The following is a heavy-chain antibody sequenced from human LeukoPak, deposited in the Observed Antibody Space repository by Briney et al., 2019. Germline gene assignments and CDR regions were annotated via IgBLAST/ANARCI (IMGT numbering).Heavy chain of an antibody. CDR1: GFTVSSDY. D-gene: IGHD1-26*01. J-gene: IGHJ4*02. V-gene: IGHV3-53*01. Sequence: GGSLRLSCAASGFTVSSDYMSWVRQAPGKGLEWVSIIYSGGSTYYADSVKGRFTITGDNSKNTLYLQMNSLRAEDTAVYYCARCKGIPFSGSYDYWGQGTLVTVSS. CDR2: IYSGGST. CDR3: ARCKGIPFSGSYDY.